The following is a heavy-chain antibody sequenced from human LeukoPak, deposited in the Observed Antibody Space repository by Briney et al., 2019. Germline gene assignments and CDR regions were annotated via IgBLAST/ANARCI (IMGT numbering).Heavy chain of an antibody. CDR1: GCTLSSYS. CDR3: AKTTAGYSSGRYPGWPVDY. D-gene: IGHD6-19*01. CDR2: ISGSGGST. J-gene: IGHJ4*02. V-gene: IGHV3-23*01. Sequence: GGSLTLSCGASGCTLSSYSMSWVRQATGKGLEWVSAISGSGGSTYYADSVKGRFTISRDNSENTVYLQMNSLRADDTAVYYCAKTTAGYSSGRYPGWPVDYWGQGTLVTVSS.